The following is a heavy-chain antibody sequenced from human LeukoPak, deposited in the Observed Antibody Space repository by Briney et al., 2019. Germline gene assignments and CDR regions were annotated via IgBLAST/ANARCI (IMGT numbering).Heavy chain of an antibody. Sequence: SETLSLTCTVSGGSISSSSYYWGWIRQPPGKGLEWIGSIYYSGSTYYNPSLKSRVTISVDTSKNQFSLKLSSVTAADTAVYCCARHESQWTTDYWGQGTLVTVSS. D-gene: IGHD6-19*01. CDR3: ARHESQWTTDY. CDR2: IYYSGST. J-gene: IGHJ4*02. V-gene: IGHV4-39*01. CDR1: GGSISSSSYY.